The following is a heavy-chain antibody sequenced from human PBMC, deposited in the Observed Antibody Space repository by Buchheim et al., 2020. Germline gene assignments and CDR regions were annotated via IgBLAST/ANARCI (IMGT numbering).Heavy chain of an antibody. D-gene: IGHD5-18*01. CDR3: AKVLNTYGSFDY. CDR2: ISSSAVMT. J-gene: IGHJ4*02. V-gene: IGHV3-23*01. Sequence: EVQLLESGGGLVQPGGSLRLSCAASGFTFSNYALSWVRQAPGKGLEWVSGISSSAVMTYFADSVKGRFAISRDNSGNTWFLQMNSLRAEDTAIYYCAKVLNTYGSFDYWGPGTL. CDR1: GFTFSNYA.